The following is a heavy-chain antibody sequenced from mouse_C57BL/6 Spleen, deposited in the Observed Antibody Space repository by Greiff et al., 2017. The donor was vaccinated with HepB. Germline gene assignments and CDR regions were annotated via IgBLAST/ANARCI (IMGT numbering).Heavy chain of an antibody. Sequence: QVQLQQPGAELVKPGASVKLSCKASGYTFTSYWMHWVKQRPGHGLEWIGMIHPNSGSTNYNEKFKSKATLTLDKSSSTAYMQLSSLTSEDSAVYYCARDYEGYAMDYWGQGTSVTVSS. CDR2: IHPNSGST. J-gene: IGHJ4*01. CDR3: ARDYEGYAMDY. CDR1: GYTFTSYW. D-gene: IGHD2-4*01. V-gene: IGHV1-64*01.